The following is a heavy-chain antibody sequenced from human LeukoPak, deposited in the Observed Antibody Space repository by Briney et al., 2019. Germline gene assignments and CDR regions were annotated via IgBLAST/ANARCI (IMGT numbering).Heavy chain of an antibody. CDR2: ISGSGGST. D-gene: IGHD3-22*01. V-gene: IGHV3-23*01. CDR1: GFTFSSYA. CDR3: AKDQELYYYDSSGYSSFDY. Sequence: GGSLRLSCAASGFTFSSYAMNWVRQAPGKGLEWVSAISGSGGSTYYADSVKGRFTISRDNSKNMLYLQMNSLRAEDTAVYYCAKDQELYYYDSSGYSSFDYWGQGTLVTVSS. J-gene: IGHJ4*02.